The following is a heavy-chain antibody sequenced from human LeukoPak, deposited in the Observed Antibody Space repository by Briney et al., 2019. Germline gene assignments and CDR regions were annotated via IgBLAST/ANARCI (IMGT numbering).Heavy chain of an antibody. CDR3: ARDGYNSGYFDY. CDR2: IHSSGMT. D-gene: IGHD5-24*01. CDR1: GGSINGFF. Sequence: SETLSLTCTVSGGSINGFFWSWIRQAAGEGLEWIGRIHSSGMTNYNPSLKSRVTLSLDTSKNQFSLKLTSVTAADTAVYYCARDGYNSGYFDYWGQGTLVTVSS. J-gene: IGHJ4*02. V-gene: IGHV4-4*07.